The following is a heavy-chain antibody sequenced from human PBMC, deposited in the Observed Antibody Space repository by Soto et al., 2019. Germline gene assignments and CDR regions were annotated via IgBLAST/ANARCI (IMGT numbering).Heavy chain of an antibody. CDR1: GGSISSYY. Sequence: PSETLSLTCSVSGGSISSYYWNWIRQPPGKGLEWIGYFSYSGSTTYNPSLKSRVTISVDTSKSQFSLILSSVTAADTAVYYCARGTGSYYPDYWGQGTMVTSPQ. J-gene: IGHJ4*02. CDR2: FSYSGST. CDR3: ARGTGSYYPDY. D-gene: IGHD3-10*01. V-gene: IGHV4-59*01.